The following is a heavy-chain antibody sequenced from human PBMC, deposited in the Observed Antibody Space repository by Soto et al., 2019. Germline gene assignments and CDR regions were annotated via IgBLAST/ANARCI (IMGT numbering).Heavy chain of an antibody. Sequence: EMQLLESGGDLVQPGGSLRLSCVASGFTFSNYAMTWVRQAPGKGLEFVSEISGGGITHYADSLKGLFIISRDHSKNTLYLQVDSLRVDDTAVCSCAKDRDDIGMVDAFEIWGQGTMVTVSS. CDR2: ISGGGIT. J-gene: IGHJ3*02. CDR1: GFTFSNYA. V-gene: IGHV3-23*01. CDR3: AKDRDDIGMVDAFEI. D-gene: IGHD2-15*01.